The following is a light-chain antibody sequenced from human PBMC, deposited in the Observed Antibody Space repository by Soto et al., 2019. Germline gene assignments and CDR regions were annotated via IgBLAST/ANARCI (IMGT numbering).Light chain of an antibody. CDR3: QNCKSAVFS. J-gene: IGKJ3*01. V-gene: IGKV1-27*01. CDR1: QGIDNY. Sequence: DIQMTQSPSSLSASVGDSVTITCRASQGIDNYLAWYQQRPGKVPKLLIYGATTLQPGVRSRFSGSGSGTDFTLTISSLQPEDVATYYCQNCKSAVFSFGPETKVDIK. CDR2: GAT.